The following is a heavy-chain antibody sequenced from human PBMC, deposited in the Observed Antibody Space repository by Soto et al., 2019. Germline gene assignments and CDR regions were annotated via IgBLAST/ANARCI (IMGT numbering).Heavy chain of an antibody. V-gene: IGHV1-69*13. D-gene: IGHD3-3*01. CDR2: IIPIFGTA. CDR3: ARDLEYYDFWSGYYTPPPLDP. CDR1: GGTFSSYA. J-gene: IGHJ5*02. Sequence: SVKVSCKASGGTFSSYAISWVRQASGQGLEWMGGIIPIFGTANYAQKFQGRVTITADESTSTAYMELSSLRSEDTAVYYCARDLEYYDFWSGYYTPPPLDPWGQGTLVTVSS.